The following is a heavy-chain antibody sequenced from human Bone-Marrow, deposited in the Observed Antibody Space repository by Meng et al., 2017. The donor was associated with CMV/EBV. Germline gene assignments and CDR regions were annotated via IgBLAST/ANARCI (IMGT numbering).Heavy chain of an antibody. CDR3: ARGGTMVRGVIISKYYYYYGIDV. D-gene: IGHD3-10*01. CDR1: GGTFSSYA. J-gene: IGHJ6*02. CDR2: IIPIFGTA. V-gene: IGHV1-69*05. Sequence: SVKVSCKASGGTFSSYAISWVRQAPGQGLEWMGGIIPIFGTANYAQKFQGRVTITTDESTSTAYMELSSLRSEDTAVYYCARGGTMVRGVIISKYYYYYGIDVWGQGTTVTVSS.